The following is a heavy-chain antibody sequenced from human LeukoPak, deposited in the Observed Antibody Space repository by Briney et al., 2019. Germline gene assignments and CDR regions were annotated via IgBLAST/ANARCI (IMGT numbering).Heavy chain of an antibody. J-gene: IGHJ4*02. CDR1: GFTFSSYA. D-gene: IGHD3-10*01. V-gene: IGHV3-23*01. Sequence: GGSLRLSCAASGFTFSSYAMSWVRQAPGEGLEWVSAISGSGGSTYYADSVKGRFTISRDNSKNTLYLQMNSLRAEDTAVYYCAKDPTYYGSGSYYNNWGQGTLVTVSS. CDR2: ISGSGGST. CDR3: AKDPTYYGSGSYYNN.